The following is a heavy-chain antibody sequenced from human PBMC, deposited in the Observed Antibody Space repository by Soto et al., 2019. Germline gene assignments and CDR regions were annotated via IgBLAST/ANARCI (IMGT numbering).Heavy chain of an antibody. J-gene: IGHJ4*02. D-gene: IGHD3-3*01. CDR3: AKPPPFYYDFWSGYPH. Sequence: HPGGSLRLSCAASGFTFSTYAMSWVRQAPGKGLEWVTAISGRDESTYYADSVKGRFTISRDNSKSTLYLQMSSLRAEDTAVYYCAKPPPFYYDFWSGYPHWGQGTLVTVSS. CDR1: GFTFSTYA. CDR2: ISGRDEST. V-gene: IGHV3-23*01.